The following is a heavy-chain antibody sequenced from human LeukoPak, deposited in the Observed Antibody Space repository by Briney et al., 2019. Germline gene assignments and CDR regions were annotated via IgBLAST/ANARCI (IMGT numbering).Heavy chain of an antibody. V-gene: IGHV4-39*01. D-gene: IGHD6-19*01. CDR1: GVSISSSSYY. CDR3: AIRILAVAGTPFDP. Sequence: SETLSLTCTVSGVSISSSSYYWGGIRQPPGKGLEWSGSIYYSGSTYYNPSLKSRVPISVEKSKHPFSLKLSSVTAADTAVYYCAIRILAVAGTPFDPRGQGTLVTVSS. CDR2: IYYSGST. J-gene: IGHJ5*02.